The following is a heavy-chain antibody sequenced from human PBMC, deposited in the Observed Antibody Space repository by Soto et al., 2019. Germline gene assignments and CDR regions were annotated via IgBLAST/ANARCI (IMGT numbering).Heavy chain of an antibody. D-gene: IGHD2-15*01. CDR2: LSSSGGST. Sequence: PGGSLRLSCAASGFAFSSYALNWVRQAPGKGLEWVSTLSSSGGSTYYADSVKGRFTISRDNVNNTLFLQMSSLRVEDTGIYYCARDRQRALVVVAATGGFDSWGQGTLVTVSS. J-gene: IGHJ4*02. CDR1: GFAFSSYA. V-gene: IGHV3-23*01. CDR3: ARDRQRALVVVAATGGFDS.